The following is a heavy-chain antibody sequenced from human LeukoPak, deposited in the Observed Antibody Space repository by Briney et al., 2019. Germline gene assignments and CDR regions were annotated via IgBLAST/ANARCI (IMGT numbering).Heavy chain of an antibody. Sequence: GGSLRLSCAASGFTFSSYWMSWVRQAPGKGLEWVTNIKQDGSEKYYVDSVKGRFTISRDNAKNSLYLQMNSLRAEDTAVYYCARDLGYCSSTSCYTSWYFDLWGRGTLVTVSS. CDR3: ARDLGYCSSTSCYTSWYFDL. CDR2: IKQDGSEK. CDR1: GFTFSSYW. J-gene: IGHJ2*01. V-gene: IGHV3-7*01. D-gene: IGHD2-2*02.